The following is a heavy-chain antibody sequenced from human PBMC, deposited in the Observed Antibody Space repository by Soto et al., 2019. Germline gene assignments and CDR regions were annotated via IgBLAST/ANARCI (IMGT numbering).Heavy chain of an antibody. J-gene: IGHJ5*02. CDR1: GFTFSSYG. CDR2: ISYDGSNK. V-gene: IGHV3-30*18. CDR3: TKDLPWFDP. Sequence: QVQLVESGGGVVQPGRSLRLSCAASGFTFSSYGMHWVRQAPGKGLEWVAVISYDGSNKYYADSVKGRFTISRDNSKNTLYLQMISLRAEDTAVYYCTKDLPWFDPWGQGTLVTVSS.